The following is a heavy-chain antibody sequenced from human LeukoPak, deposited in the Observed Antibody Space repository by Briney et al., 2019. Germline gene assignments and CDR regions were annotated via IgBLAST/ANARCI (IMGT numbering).Heavy chain of an antibody. CDR2: INTDGSYT. V-gene: IGHV3-74*01. CDR1: GLSFRSWW. CDR3: VTFGIDWYSSH. D-gene: IGHD3-9*01. Sequence: GGSLRLSCAASGLSFRSWWMLWVRQAPGKGLGSVSHINTDGSYTRYADSGMGRFTISRDNAKNTLYLQMNSLRGDDTGIYYCVTFGIDWYSSHWGQGALVTVSS. J-gene: IGHJ4*02.